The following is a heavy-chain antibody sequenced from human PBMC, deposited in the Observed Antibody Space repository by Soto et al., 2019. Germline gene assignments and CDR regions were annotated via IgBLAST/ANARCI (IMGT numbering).Heavy chain of an antibody. CDR2: INTYNGNT. CDR3: AMVDVYVTPSPQDV. Sequence: QVQLVQSGAEVKNPGASVKVSCKASGYTFTRYGIGWARQAPGQGLEWMGWINTYNGNTNYAQNVQGRVTLTTDTCTSTAYMELRSLRSNDTAIYYCAMVDVYVTPSPQDVWGKGTTVIVSS. D-gene: IGHD3-16*01. J-gene: IGHJ6*04. V-gene: IGHV1-18*01. CDR1: GYTFTRYG.